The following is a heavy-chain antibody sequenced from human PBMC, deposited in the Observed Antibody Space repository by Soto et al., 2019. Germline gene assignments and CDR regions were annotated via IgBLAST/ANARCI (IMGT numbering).Heavy chain of an antibody. D-gene: IGHD6-19*01. CDR3: ARDTSGPLNL. Sequence: XGSLRLSCGVAGFSVSNNMNWVRQAPGKVLEWVSVIYTAGGTFYADSVKGRFTISRDNSKNTLYLQMNNLRADDTAVYYCARDTSGPLNLRGQGYLVTVSS. J-gene: IGHJ1*01. CDR1: GFSVSNN. CDR2: IYTAGGT. V-gene: IGHV3-53*01.